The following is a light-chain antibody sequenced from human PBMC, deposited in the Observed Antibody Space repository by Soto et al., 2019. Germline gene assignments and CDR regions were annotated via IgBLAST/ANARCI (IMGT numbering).Light chain of an antibody. CDR3: AAWDDSLNGVI. J-gene: IGLJ2*01. CDR2: SNN. CDR1: SSNIGSNT. Sequence: QSVLSQPPSTSVTPGQRVTISCSGSSSNIGSNTVNWYQHLPGTAPKLRIYSNNQRPSGVPDRFSGSKSGPSASLAISGLQSEDEADYYCAAWDDSLNGVIFGGGTKLTVL. V-gene: IGLV1-44*01.